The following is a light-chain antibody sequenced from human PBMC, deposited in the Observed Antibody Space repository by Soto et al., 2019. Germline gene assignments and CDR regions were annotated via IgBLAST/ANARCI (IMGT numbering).Light chain of an antibody. Sequence: EIVLTQSPGTLSLAPGERATLSGRASQSVSSNFFAWYQQKPGQAPRLVIYGASSRPTGIPDRFSGSGSETDFTLTISRLEPEDFAVYYCQQRRSWPPTITFGQGTRLEIK. J-gene: IGKJ5*01. CDR3: QQRRSWPPTIT. V-gene: IGKV3D-20*02. CDR2: GAS. CDR1: QSVSSNF.